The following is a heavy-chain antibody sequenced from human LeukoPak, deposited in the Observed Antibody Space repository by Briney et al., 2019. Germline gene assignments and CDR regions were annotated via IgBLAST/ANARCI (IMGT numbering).Heavy chain of an antibody. J-gene: IGHJ4*02. CDR2: ISSSSTTI. CDR1: GFTFSDYS. V-gene: IGHV3-48*02. Sequence: SLRLSCPPSGFTFSDYSMNWLRQAPGTALEWASYISSSSTTIFYADSVKGRFTISRDNAKNSLFLQMNGLRDEDTALYYCARERVIAAAGDGFDSWGQGTMVTVSS. CDR3: ARERVIAAAGDGFDS. D-gene: IGHD2-21*01.